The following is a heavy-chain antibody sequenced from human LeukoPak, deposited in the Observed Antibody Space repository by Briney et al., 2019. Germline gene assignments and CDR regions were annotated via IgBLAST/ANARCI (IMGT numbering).Heavy chain of an antibody. CDR1: GGSISSHY. CDR2: IYYSGST. V-gene: IGHV4-59*11. D-gene: IGHD6-6*01. Sequence: SETLSLTCTVSGGSISSHYGSWIRQPPGKGLEWIGYIYYSGSTNYNPSLKSRVTISVDTSKNQFSLKLSSVTAADTAVYYCARVGAARAIYYFDYWGQGTLVTVSS. CDR3: ARVGAARAIYYFDY. J-gene: IGHJ4*02.